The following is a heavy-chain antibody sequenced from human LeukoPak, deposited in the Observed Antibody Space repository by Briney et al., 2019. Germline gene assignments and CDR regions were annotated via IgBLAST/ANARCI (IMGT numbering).Heavy chain of an antibody. Sequence: SQTLSLTCTVSGGSISSGGYYWSWIRQHPGKGLEWIGYIYYSGSTYYNPSLKSRVTISVDTSKNQFSLKLSSVTAADTAVYYCARSPQWLGHWFDPWGQGTLVTVSS. V-gene: IGHV4-31*03. D-gene: IGHD6-19*01. CDR2: IYYSGST. CDR1: GGSISSGGYY. J-gene: IGHJ5*02. CDR3: ARSPQWLGHWFDP.